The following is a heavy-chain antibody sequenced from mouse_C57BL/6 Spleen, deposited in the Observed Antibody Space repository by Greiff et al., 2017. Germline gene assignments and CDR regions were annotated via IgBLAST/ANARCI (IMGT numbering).Heavy chain of an antibody. CDR1: GYTFTSYW. CDR2: IDPSDSYT. V-gene: IGHV1-69*01. CDR3: AREDY. Sequence: QVQLQQPGAELVMPGASVKLSCKASGYTFTSYWMRWVKQRPGQGLEWIGEIDPSDSYTNYNQKFKGKSTLTVDKSSSTAYMQLSSLTSEDSAVYYCAREDYWGQGTTLTVSS. J-gene: IGHJ2*01.